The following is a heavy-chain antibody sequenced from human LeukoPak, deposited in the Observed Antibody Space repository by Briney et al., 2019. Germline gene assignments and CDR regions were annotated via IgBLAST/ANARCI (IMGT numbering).Heavy chain of an antibody. J-gene: IGHJ5*02. Sequence: PGGSLRLSCAASGFTFSSYAMSWVRQAPGKGLEWVSAISGSGGSTYYADSVKGRFTISRDNSKNTLYLQMNSLRAEDTAEYSCAKERGDNWNYGGGRFDPWGQGTLVTVSS. CDR3: AKERGDNWNYGGGRFDP. D-gene: IGHD1-7*01. CDR2: ISGSGGST. V-gene: IGHV3-23*01. CDR1: GFTFSSYA.